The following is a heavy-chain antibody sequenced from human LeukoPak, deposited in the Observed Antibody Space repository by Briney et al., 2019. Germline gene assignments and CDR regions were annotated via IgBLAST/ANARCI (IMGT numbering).Heavy chain of an antibody. J-gene: IGHJ4*02. CDR1: GGSISSSSYY. Sequence: SETLSLTCTVSGGSISSSSYYWGWIRQPPGKGLEWIGSIYYSGSTYYNPSLKSRVTISVDTSKNQFSLKLSSVTAADTAVYYCAGGTAMATGHFDYWGQGTLVTVSS. CDR3: AGGTAMATGHFDY. V-gene: IGHV4-39*07. CDR2: IYYSGST. D-gene: IGHD5-18*01.